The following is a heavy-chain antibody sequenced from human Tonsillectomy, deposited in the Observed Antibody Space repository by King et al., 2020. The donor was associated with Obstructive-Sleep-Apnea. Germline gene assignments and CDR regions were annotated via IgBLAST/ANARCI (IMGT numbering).Heavy chain of an antibody. Sequence: QLVQSGGGLVQPGGSLRLSCAASGFTFSSYWMSWVRQAPGKGLEWVANIKQDGSEKYDVESVKGRFTISIDNAKNSLYLQMNSLGAEDTSVYYCARDPRPWVVTAPPGYFDYWGQGTLVTVSS. V-gene: IGHV3-7*01. CDR2: IKQDGSEK. CDR3: ARDPRPWVVTAPPGYFDY. D-gene: IGHD2-21*02. CDR1: GFTFSSYW. J-gene: IGHJ4*02.